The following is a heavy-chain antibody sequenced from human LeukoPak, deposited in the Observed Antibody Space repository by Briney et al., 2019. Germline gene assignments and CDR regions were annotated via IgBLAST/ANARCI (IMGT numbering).Heavy chain of an antibody. Sequence: GASVKVSCKASGGTCSSYAISWVRQAPGQGLEWMGGIIPIFGTANYAQKFQGRVTITADKSTSTAYMELSSLRSEDTAVYYCAGYDYVWGSYRSQQLDYWGQGTLVTVSS. CDR3: AGYDYVWGSYRSQQLDY. CDR1: GGTCSSYA. J-gene: IGHJ4*02. CDR2: IIPIFGTA. V-gene: IGHV1-69*06. D-gene: IGHD3-16*02.